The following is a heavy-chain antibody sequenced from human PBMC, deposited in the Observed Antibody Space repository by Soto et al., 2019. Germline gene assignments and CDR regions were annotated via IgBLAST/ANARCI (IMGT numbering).Heavy chain of an antibody. D-gene: IGHD1-7*01. CDR2: MNPNSGNT. CDR3: ARVTGTKGPYYYYYMDV. V-gene: IGHV1-8*01. Sequence: ASVKVSCKASGYTFTSYDINWVRQATGQGLEWMGWMNPNSGNTGYAQKFQGRVTMTRNTSISTAYMELSSLRSEDTAVYYSARVTGTKGPYYYYYMDVWGKGTTVTVSS. J-gene: IGHJ6*03. CDR1: GYTFTSYD.